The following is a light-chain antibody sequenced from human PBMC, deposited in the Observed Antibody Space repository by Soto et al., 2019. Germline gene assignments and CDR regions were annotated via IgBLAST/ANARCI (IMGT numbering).Light chain of an antibody. CDR2: WAS. CDR1: QSVLYSSDNKNY. Sequence: DIVMTQSPDSLAVSLGERATFNCKSSQSVLYSSDNKNYLAWYQQKPGQPPKLLIYWASTRESGVPDRFSGSGSGTDFTLTISSLQAEDVAVYYCQQYYSTPPAFGQGPKVEIK. J-gene: IGKJ1*01. V-gene: IGKV4-1*01. CDR3: QQYYSTPPA.